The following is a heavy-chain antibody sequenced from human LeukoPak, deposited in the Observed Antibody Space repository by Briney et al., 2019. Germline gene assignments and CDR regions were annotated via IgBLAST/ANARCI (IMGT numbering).Heavy chain of an antibody. V-gene: IGHV1-2*02. CDR2: INPNSGGT. D-gene: IGHD3-10*01. CDR1: GYTFTGYY. J-gene: IGHJ4*02. Sequence: ASVKVSCKASGYTFTGYYMHWVRQAPGQGLEWMGWINPNSGGTNYAQKLQDRVTMTTDTSTSTAYMELRSLTSDDTAVYYCARGGAIYPDYWGQGTLVTVSS. CDR3: ARGGAIYPDY.